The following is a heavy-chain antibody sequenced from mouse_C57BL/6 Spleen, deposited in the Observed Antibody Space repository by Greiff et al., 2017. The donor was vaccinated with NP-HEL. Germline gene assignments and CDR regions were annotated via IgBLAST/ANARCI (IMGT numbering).Heavy chain of an antibody. J-gene: IGHJ3*01. D-gene: IGHD2-4*01. CDR3: ARGGLYDYDGAWFAY. V-gene: IGHV1-54*01. CDR1: GYAFTNYL. CDR2: INPGSGGT. Sequence: VQLQQSGAELVRPGTSVKVSCKASGYAFTNYLIEWVKQRPGQGLEWIGVINPGSGGTNYNEKFKGKATLTADKSSSTAYMQLSSLTSEDSAVYFCARGGLYDYDGAWFAYWGQGTLVTVSA.